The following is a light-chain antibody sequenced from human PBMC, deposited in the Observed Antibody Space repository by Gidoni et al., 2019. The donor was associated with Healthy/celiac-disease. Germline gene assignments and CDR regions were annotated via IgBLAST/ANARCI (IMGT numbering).Light chain of an antibody. CDR3: QQRSNWPPLT. V-gene: IGKV3-11*01. Sequence: EIVLTQSPATLSLSPGRRATLSCRASQSVSSYLAWYQQKPGQAPRLLIYDASNRATGIPARFSGSGSGTDFPLTISSLEPEDFAVYYCQQRSNWPPLTFGGXTKVEIK. J-gene: IGKJ4*01. CDR1: QSVSSY. CDR2: DAS.